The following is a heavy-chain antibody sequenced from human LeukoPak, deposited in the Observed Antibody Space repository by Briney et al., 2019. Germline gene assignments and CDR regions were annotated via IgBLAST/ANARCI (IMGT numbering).Heavy chain of an antibody. CDR1: GYTFTIYD. V-gene: IGHV1-8*01. D-gene: IGHD3-16*01. Sequence: ASVTVSCKASGYTFTIYDINWVRQAPGQGLEWMGWMNPNSGNTGYAQKFQGRVTMTRNTSISTAYMELSSLRSEGTAVYYCARGGIPGLPVWGQGTTVTVSS. J-gene: IGHJ6*02. CDR3: ARGGIPGLPV. CDR2: MNPNSGNT.